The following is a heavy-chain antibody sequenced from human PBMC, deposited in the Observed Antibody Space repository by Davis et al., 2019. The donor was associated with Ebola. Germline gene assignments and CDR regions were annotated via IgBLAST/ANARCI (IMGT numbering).Heavy chain of an antibody. V-gene: IGHV4-39*07. CDR2: IYYSGST. Sequence: SETLSLTCTVSGDSISSSSYYWGWIRQPPGKGLEWIGSIYYSGSTYYNPSLKSRVTISVDTSKNQFSLKLSSVTAADTAVYYCARGRAGSYWYFDLWGRGTLVTVSS. J-gene: IGHJ2*01. CDR1: GDSISSSSYY. CDR3: ARGRAGSYWYFDL. D-gene: IGHD2-15*01.